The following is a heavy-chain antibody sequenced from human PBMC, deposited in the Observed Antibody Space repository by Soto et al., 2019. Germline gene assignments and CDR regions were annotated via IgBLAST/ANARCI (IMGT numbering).Heavy chain of an antibody. CDR3: ARAVGPFDY. J-gene: IGHJ4*02. Sequence: QVQLVESGGSVVQPGRSLRLSCAASGFTFSVYGMHWVRQAPGKGLERVAVIWNDGSNKYYGDSVKGRFTTSRDNSKSTLFMHMNSQRADDTAVYYCARAVGPFDYWGQGTRVTVSS. V-gene: IGHV3-33*01. CDR2: IWNDGSNK. D-gene: IGHD3-16*01. CDR1: GFTFSVYG.